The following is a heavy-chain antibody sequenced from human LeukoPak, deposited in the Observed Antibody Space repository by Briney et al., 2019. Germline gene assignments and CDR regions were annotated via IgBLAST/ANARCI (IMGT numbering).Heavy chain of an antibody. CDR1: GFTVSSNY. CDR3: AKPIAKNTAPDY. V-gene: IGHV3-23*01. D-gene: IGHD5-18*01. CDR2: ISGSGGST. J-gene: IGHJ4*02. Sequence: GGSLRLSCAASGFTVSSNYMSWVRQAPGKGLEWVSAISGSGGSTYYADSVKGRFTISRDNSKNTLYLQMNSLRAEDTAVYYCAKPIAKNTAPDYWGQGTLVTVSS.